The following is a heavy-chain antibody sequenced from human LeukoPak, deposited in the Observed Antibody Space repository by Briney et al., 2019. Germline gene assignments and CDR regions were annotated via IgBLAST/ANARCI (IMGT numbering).Heavy chain of an antibody. D-gene: IGHD5-18*01. CDR1: GGSISTYY. J-gene: IGHJ5*02. V-gene: IGHV4-59*08. Sequence: SESLSLTCTVSGGSISTYYWNWIRQPPGKGLEWIGYIYYSGSTNYNPSLKSRVTISVDTSKNQFSLKLTPVTAADTAVYYCARQTASDNWFDPWGQGTLVTVSS. CDR2: IYYSGST. CDR3: ARQTASDNWFDP.